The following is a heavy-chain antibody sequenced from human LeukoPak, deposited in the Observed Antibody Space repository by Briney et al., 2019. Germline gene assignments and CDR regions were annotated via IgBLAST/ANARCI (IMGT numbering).Heavy chain of an antibody. V-gene: IGHV3-21*04. CDR1: GFTFSSYS. J-gene: IGHJ4*02. Sequence: GGSLRLSCAASGFTFSSYSMNWVRQAPGKGLEWVSSISSSSSYIYYADSAKGRFTISRDNSKNRLYPQMNSLRAEDTAVYYCAKKDDETTYDYVWGSYPSFDYWGQGPLVTVSS. CDR2: ISSSSSYI. CDR3: AKKDDETTYDYVWGSYPSFDY. D-gene: IGHD3-16*01.